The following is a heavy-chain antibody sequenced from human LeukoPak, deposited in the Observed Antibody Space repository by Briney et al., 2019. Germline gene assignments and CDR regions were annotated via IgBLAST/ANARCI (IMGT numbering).Heavy chain of an antibody. CDR2: ISGSGGIT. D-gene: IGHD6-19*01. Sequence: HTGESLRLSCAASGFSFSNYAMNWVRQAPGKGLEWVSAISGSGGITKYADSVEGRFTISRDNSKNTLDLQMNSLRAEDTAVYYCAKASVAATAFYYFDSWGQGTLVTVSS. CDR3: AKASVAATAFYYFDS. J-gene: IGHJ4*02. V-gene: IGHV3-23*01. CDR1: GFSFSNYA.